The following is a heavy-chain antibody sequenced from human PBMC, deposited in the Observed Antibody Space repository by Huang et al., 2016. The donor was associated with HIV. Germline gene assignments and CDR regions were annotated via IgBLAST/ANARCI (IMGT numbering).Heavy chain of an antibody. CDR1: GGSITSSSYY. J-gene: IGHJ3*02. V-gene: IGHV4-39*01. Sequence: QLQLQGSGPGLVKPSETLSLTCTVSGGSITSSSYYWGWIRQPPGKGLGWVCSIYYSGSTDSNPSRKSRVTVSVDTSKNQFSLKLSSVTAADTAVYYCARHFSYYDSSGYTPWDAFDIWGQGTMVTVSS. CDR2: IYYSGST. CDR3: ARHFSYYDSSGYTPWDAFDI. D-gene: IGHD3-22*01.